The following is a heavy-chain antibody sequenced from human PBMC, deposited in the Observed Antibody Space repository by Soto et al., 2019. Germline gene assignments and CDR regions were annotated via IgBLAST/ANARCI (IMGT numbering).Heavy chain of an antibody. D-gene: IGHD6-13*01. CDR1: GFTFSSYH. CDR3: ARIGSWALNFDY. V-gene: IGHV3-33*01. J-gene: IGHJ4*02. CDR2: IWNDGSNK. Sequence: QVQLVASGGGVVQPGRSLRLSCAASGFTFSSYHMHWVRQAPGKGLEWVAVIWNDGSNKFYADSVKGRVTISRDNSKNTLYLPMNSLRAEDTAVYYCARIGSWALNFDYWGQGTLVTVSS.